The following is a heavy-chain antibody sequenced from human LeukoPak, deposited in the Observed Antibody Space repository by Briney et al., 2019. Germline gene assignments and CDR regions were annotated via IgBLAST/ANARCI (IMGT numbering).Heavy chain of an antibody. D-gene: IGHD6-13*01. Sequence: GGSLRLSCAASGFTFSSQSMNWVRQAPGKGLEWVSFISSGSTTIYHADSVQGRFTISRDDAKNLLYLQMNSLRAEDTAVYYCARSGVTGSSWYPRGQGTLVTVSS. J-gene: IGHJ5*02. CDR2: ISSGSTTI. CDR3: ARSGVTGSSWYP. CDR1: GFTFSSQS. V-gene: IGHV3-48*01.